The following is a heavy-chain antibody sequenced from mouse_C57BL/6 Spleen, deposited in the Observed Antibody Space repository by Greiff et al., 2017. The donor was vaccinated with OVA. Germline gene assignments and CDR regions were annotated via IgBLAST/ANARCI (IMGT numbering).Heavy chain of an antibody. CDR1: GFNIKDDY. CDR3: TTSYDYDDGEYYFDY. Sequence: EVQLQQSGAELVRPGASVKLSCTASGFNIKDDYMHWVKQRPEQGLEWIGWIDPENGDTEYASKFQGKATITADTSSNTAYLKLSSLTSKDTAVYYCTTSYDYDDGEYYFDYWGQGTTLTVSS. CDR2: IDPENGDT. D-gene: IGHD2-4*01. J-gene: IGHJ2*01. V-gene: IGHV14-4*01.